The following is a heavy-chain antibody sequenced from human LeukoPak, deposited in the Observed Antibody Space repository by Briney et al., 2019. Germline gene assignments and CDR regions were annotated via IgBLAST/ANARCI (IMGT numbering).Heavy chain of an antibody. Sequence: GGSLRLSRAASGFTFRSYSTNCVRQAPGKGLEWVSSISSSSSYIYYADSVKGRFTISRDNAKNSLYLQMNSLRAEDTAVYYCARRDQEYCSSTTSFHDYCGEGALVTVSS. V-gene: IGHV3-21*01. D-gene: IGHD2-2*01. J-gene: IGHJ4*02. CDR1: GFTFRSYS. CDR2: ISSSSSYI. CDR3: ARRDQEYCSSTTSFHDY.